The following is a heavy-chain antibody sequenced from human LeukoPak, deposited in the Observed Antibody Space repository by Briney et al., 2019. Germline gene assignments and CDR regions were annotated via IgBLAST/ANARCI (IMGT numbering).Heavy chain of an antibody. J-gene: IGHJ5*02. Sequence: PSETLSLTCTLFGGSISSSSYYWGWIHQPPGKGLEWIGSIYYSGSTYYNPSLKSRVTISVDTSKNQFSLKLSSVTAADTAVYYCARRYYDSSGYWIWFDPWGQGTLVTVSS. V-gene: IGHV4-39*01. CDR1: GGSISSSSYY. CDR2: IYYSGST. D-gene: IGHD3-22*01. CDR3: ARRYYDSSGYWIWFDP.